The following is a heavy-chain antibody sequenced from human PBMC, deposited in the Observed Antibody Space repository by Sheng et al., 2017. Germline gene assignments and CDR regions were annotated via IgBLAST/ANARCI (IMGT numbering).Heavy chain of an antibody. CDR2: IIPILGIA. Sequence: QVQLVQSGAEVKKSGSSVKVSCKASGGTFSSYAISWVRQAPGQGLEWMGGIIPILGIANYAQKFQGRVTITADKSTSTAYMELSSLRSEDTAVYYCARVELGYGDYYYYYYMDVWGKGTTVTVSS. CDR3: ARVELGYGDYYYYYYMDV. V-gene: IGHV1-69*04. CDR1: GGTFSSYA. D-gene: IGHD4-17*01. J-gene: IGHJ6*03.